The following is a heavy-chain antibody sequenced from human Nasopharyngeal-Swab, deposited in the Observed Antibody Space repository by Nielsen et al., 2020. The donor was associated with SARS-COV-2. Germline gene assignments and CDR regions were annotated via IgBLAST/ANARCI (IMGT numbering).Heavy chain of an antibody. D-gene: IGHD6-13*01. Sequence: WARQAPGKGLEWMGWINPNSGGTNYAQKFQGRVTMTRDTSITTAYMDLSRLRSDDTAVYYCARDPGSSWPHYFDFWGQGTLVTVSS. J-gene: IGHJ4*02. CDR2: INPNSGGT. V-gene: IGHV1-2*02. CDR3: ARDPGSSWPHYFDF.